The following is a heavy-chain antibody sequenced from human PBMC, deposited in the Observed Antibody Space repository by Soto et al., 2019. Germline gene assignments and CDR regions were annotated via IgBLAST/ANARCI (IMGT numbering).Heavy chain of an antibody. V-gene: IGHV3-23*01. D-gene: IGHD4-17*01. Sequence: EVQLLESGGDLVQPGGSLRLSCATSGFTFNSYAMSWVRQAPGKGLEWVSGISASGGGTYYLDSVKGPFTISKYSSSNTLYMQRNSLRAEDTALYFCGKDPNGDYVGGFDFWGPGTMVTVSS. CDR1: GFTFNSYA. CDR3: GKDPNGDYVGGFDF. CDR2: ISASGGGT. J-gene: IGHJ3*01.